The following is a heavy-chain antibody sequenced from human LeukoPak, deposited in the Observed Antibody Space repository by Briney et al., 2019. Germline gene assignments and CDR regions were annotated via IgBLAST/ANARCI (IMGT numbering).Heavy chain of an antibody. Sequence: KPGGSLRLSCAASGLTFSSFSFNWVRQGPGKGLEWVSSINTVASYIYYADSVKGRFTISRDNAKNSLYLQLTSLRADDTAVYYCAREIREAAVSNWGQGTLVTVSS. CDR2: INTVASYI. J-gene: IGHJ4*02. CDR1: GLTFSSFS. D-gene: IGHD6-13*01. CDR3: AREIREAAVSN. V-gene: IGHV3-21*01.